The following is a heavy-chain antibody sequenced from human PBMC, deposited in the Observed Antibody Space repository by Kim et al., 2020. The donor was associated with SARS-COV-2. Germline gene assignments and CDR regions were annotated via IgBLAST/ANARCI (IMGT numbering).Heavy chain of an antibody. V-gene: IGHV3-23*01. J-gene: IGHJ4*02. CDR1: GFTFSSYA. CDR2: ISGSGGST. Sequence: GGSLRLSCAASGFTFSSYAMSWVRQAPGKGLEWVSAISGSGGSTYYADSVKGRFTISRDKSKNTLYLQMNSLRAEDTAVYYCVRGFYIVVVVAATPFDYWGQGTLVTVSS. CDR3: VRGFYIVVVVAATPFDY. D-gene: IGHD2-15*01.